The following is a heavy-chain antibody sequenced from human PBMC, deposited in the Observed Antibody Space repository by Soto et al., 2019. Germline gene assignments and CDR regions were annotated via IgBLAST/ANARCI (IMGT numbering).Heavy chain of an antibody. D-gene: IGHD6-13*01. CDR2: ISGSGGST. J-gene: IGHJ4*02. Sequence: GGSLRLSCAASGFTFSSYAMSWVRQAPGKGLEWVSAISGSGGSTYYADSVKGRFTISRDTSKNTLYLQMNSLRAEDTAVYYCAKVKLYSSSWYYFDYWGQGTLVTVSS. V-gene: IGHV3-23*01. CDR1: GFTFSSYA. CDR3: AKVKLYSSSWYYFDY.